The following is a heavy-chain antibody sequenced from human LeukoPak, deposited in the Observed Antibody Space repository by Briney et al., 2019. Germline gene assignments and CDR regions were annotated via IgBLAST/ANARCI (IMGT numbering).Heavy chain of an antibody. CDR1: RYTFTCDY. CDR2: INPNSGGT. Sequence: ASVPFSCHASRYTFTCDYMHWARPAPGQGLEWMGWINPNSGGTNYAQKIQGRVTITRDTSITTASTELSRLSSDDTAVYYCARGEPYMDVWGKGTTVTVSS. J-gene: IGHJ6*03. V-gene: IGHV1-2*02. CDR3: ARGEPYMDV. D-gene: IGHD1-14*01.